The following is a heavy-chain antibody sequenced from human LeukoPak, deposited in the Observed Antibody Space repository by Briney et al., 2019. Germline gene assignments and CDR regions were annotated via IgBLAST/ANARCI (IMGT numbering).Heavy chain of an antibody. J-gene: IGHJ3*02. V-gene: IGHV1-2*02. Sequence: VKVSFKASVCTFTGYYRHGVRQPPGQGLDWMGCITPNRGGTYYAQKFHGRVTMTRHQTISKAYMELNSLRAENTGVYYFARASRYSSSFDSFDMWGQGKMDTVS. CDR2: ITPNRGGT. CDR1: VCTFTGYY. D-gene: IGHD6-13*01. CDR3: ARASRYSSSFDSFDM.